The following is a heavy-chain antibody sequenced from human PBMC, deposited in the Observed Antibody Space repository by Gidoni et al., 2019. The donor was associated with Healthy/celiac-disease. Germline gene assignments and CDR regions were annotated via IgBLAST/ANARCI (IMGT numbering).Heavy chain of an antibody. CDR3: ARRSEYGSGSRHYGMDV. CDR1: GYSFTSYW. D-gene: IGHD3-10*01. V-gene: IGHV5-51*01. Sequence: EVQLVQSGAEVKKPGESLKISCKGSGYSFTSYWIGWVRQMPGKGLDGMGIIYPGDSDTRYSPSFQGQVTISADKSISTAYLQWSSLKASDTAMYYCARRSEYGSGSRHYGMDVWGQGTTVTVSS. J-gene: IGHJ6*02. CDR2: IYPGDSDT.